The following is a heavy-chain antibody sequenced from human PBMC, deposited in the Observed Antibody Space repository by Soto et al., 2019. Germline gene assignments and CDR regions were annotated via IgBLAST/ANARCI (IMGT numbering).Heavy chain of an antibody. V-gene: IGHV3-23*01. J-gene: IGHJ4*02. CDR2: ISGSGGST. CDR1: GFTFSSYA. D-gene: IGHD3-3*01. CDR3: AKGNDFWSGYFVY. Sequence: GGSLRLSCAASGFTFSSYAMSWVRQAPGKGLEWVSAISGSGGSTYYADSEKGRFTISRDNTKNTLYRQMNSLRAEDTAVYYCAKGNDFWSGYFVYWGQGTLVTVSS.